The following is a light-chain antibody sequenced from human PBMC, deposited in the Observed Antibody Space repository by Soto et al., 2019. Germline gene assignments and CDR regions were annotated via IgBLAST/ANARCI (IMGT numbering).Light chain of an antibody. CDR3: QQYYSLPVT. J-gene: IGKJ2*01. V-gene: IGKV4-1*01. Sequence: DIVMTQSPDSLAVSLGERATINCKSSQSVLYSSSNKNYLAWYQQKPGQPPKLLIYWASTRESGVPDRFSGSGSGTDVTLTISSLQAEDVAVYYCQQYYSLPVTFGQGTKLEIK. CDR1: QSVLYSSSNKNY. CDR2: WAS.